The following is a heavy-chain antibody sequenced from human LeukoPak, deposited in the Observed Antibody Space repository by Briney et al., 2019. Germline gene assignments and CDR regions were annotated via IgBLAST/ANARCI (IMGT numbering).Heavy chain of an antibody. V-gene: IGHV4-4*07. J-gene: IGHJ4*02. CDR3: ARGSGGMGPRY. CDR1: GGSISTYY. CDR2: IYISGST. D-gene: IGHD3-10*01. Sequence: NASETLSLTCTVSGGSISTYYWSWIRQPAGKGLEWIGRIYISGSTNYNPSLKSRVSMSVDTSKNHFSLKLSSVTAADTAVYYCARGSGGMGPRYWGQGTLVTVSS.